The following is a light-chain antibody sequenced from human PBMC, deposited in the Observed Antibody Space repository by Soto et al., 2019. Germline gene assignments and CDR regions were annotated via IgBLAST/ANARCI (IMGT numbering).Light chain of an antibody. CDR3: SSYTSISTVGV. CDR1: SSNIGSNT. CDR2: EVS. Sequence: QSVLTQPPSASGTPGQRVTISCSGSSSNIGSNTVNWYQQLPGTAPKLMIYEVSNRPSGVSSRFSGSKSGNTASLTISGLQAEDEADYYCSSYTSISTVGVFGGGTKLTVL. J-gene: IGLJ2*01. V-gene: IGLV1-44*01.